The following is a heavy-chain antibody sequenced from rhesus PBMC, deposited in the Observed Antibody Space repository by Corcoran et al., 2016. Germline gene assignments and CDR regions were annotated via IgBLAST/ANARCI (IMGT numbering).Heavy chain of an antibody. CDR1: GGSISRSY. CDR2: MDSSGGT. J-gene: IGHJ6*01. Sequence: QVQLQESGPGLVKPSETLSLTCAVSGGSISRSYWRLIRQAPGKGLEWIGRMDSSGGTYYNPPRKSRVTLSGDTSKNQCSLKRRSVTAADTAVYYCARHGYYYGSGWGLDSWGQGVVVTVSS. V-gene: IGHV4S11*01. D-gene: IGHD3-28*01. CDR3: ARHGYYYGSGWGLDS.